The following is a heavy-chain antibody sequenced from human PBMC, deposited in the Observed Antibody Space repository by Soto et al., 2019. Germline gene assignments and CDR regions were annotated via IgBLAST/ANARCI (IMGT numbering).Heavy chain of an antibody. CDR2: MNAVVVNT. CDR1: GYTFTDYA. CDR3: ARDTGYTFGSLNY. Sequence: HVELVQSGADVKKPGASVTISCKAPGYTFTDYALHWVRQAPGQRLEWMGWMNAVVVNTLYSQKFQGRITITRDTSASTAYMELNSLKSEDTAIYYCARDTGYTFGSLNYWGPGTLVTVSS. D-gene: IGHD5-18*01. J-gene: IGHJ4*02. V-gene: IGHV1-3*01.